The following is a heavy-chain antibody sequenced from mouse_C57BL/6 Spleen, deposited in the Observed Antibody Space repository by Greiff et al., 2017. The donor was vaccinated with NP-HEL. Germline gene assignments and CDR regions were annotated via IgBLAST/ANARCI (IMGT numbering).Heavy chain of an antibody. CDR2: IYPRSGNT. D-gene: IGHD2-4*01. J-gene: IGHJ4*01. Sequence: QVQLKQSGAELARPGASVKLSCKASGYTFTSYGISWVKQRTGQGLEWIGEIYPRSGNTYYNEKFKGKATLTADKSSSTAYMELRSLTSEDSAVYFCAREGIYYDYDGYAMDYWGQGTSVTVSS. V-gene: IGHV1-81*01. CDR3: AREGIYYDYDGYAMDY. CDR1: GYTFTSYG.